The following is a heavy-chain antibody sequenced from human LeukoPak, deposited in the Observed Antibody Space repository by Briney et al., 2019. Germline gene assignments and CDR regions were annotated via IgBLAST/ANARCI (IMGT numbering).Heavy chain of an antibody. Sequence: GGSLRLSCAASGFTFSSYAMSWVRQAPGKGLEWVSAISGSGGSTYYADSVKGRFTISRDNAKNSLYLQMNSLGDEDTAVYYCARADFDYWGQGTLVTVSS. V-gene: IGHV3-23*01. J-gene: IGHJ4*02. CDR2: ISGSGGST. CDR3: ARADFDY. CDR1: GFTFSSYA.